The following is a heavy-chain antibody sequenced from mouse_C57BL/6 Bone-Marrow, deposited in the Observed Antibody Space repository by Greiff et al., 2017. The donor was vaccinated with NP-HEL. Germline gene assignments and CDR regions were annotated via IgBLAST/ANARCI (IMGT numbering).Heavy chain of an antibody. Sequence: VQLQQSGAELVMPGASVKLSCKASGYTFTSYWMHWVKQRPGQGLEWIGEIDPSDSYTNYNQKFKGKSTLTVDKSSSAAYMQLSSLTSENSAVYYCARGLLWLRRELDYWGQGTSVTVSS. V-gene: IGHV1-69*01. D-gene: IGHD2-9*01. J-gene: IGHJ4*01. CDR1: GYTFTSYW. CDR3: ARGLLWLRRELDY. CDR2: IDPSDSYT.